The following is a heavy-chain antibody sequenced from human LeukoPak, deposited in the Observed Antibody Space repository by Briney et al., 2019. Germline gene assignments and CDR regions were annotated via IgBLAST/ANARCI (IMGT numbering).Heavy chain of an antibody. CDR1: GGSISGYY. J-gene: IGHJ4*02. CDR2: IHFSGST. D-gene: IGHD6-6*01. V-gene: IGHV4-59*01. CDR3: ARSTQASSTSFDY. Sequence: SETLSLTCTVSGGSISGYYWSWIRQFPGKGLEWIGYIHFSGSTNSNPSLKSRVTMSVDKSKNQCSLRLSSVTAADTAIYFCARSTQASSTSFDYWGQGTLVTVSS.